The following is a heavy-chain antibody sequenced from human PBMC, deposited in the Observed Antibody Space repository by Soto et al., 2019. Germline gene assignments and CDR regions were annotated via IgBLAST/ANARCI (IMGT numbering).Heavy chain of an antibody. Sequence: QVQLQQWGAGLLKPSETLSLTCAVYGGSFSGYYWSWIRQPPGKGLDWIGEINHSGSTNYNPSLKSRVTISVDTSKNQFSLKLSSVTAADTAVYYCARVPYYYGSGSNAFDIWGQGTMVTVSS. J-gene: IGHJ3*02. CDR1: GGSFSGYY. D-gene: IGHD3-10*01. V-gene: IGHV4-34*01. CDR3: ARVPYYYGSGSNAFDI. CDR2: INHSGST.